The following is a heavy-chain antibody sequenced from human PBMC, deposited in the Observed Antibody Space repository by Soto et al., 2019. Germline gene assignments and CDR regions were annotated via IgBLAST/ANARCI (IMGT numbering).Heavy chain of an antibody. CDR1: GYPISSGYY. CDR3: VRSLLTSSWLAGS. CDR2: IYHSGTT. Sequence: WETLSLTCAVSGYPISSGYYWGWIRLPPGKGLEWIGSIYHSGTTYYNPSLKSRVTISLDTSKNQFSLQLSSVTAADTAVYYCVRSLLTSSWLAGSCGQGTLLTVSS. V-gene: IGHV4-38-2*01. D-gene: IGHD6-13*01. J-gene: IGHJ5*02.